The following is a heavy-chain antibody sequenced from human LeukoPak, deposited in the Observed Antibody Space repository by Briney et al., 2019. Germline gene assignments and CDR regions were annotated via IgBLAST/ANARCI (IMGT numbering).Heavy chain of an antibody. Sequence: GGSLRPSCEASGFTFSSYWMSWVRQAPGKGLEWVANIKTDGSEKYYVDSVKGRFTISRDNAKNSLYLQMNGLRAEDTAVYYCARERVGSSWYFDYWGQGTLVTVSS. CDR1: GFTFSSYW. D-gene: IGHD6-13*01. CDR2: IKTDGSEK. V-gene: IGHV3-7*03. CDR3: ARERVGSSWYFDY. J-gene: IGHJ4*02.